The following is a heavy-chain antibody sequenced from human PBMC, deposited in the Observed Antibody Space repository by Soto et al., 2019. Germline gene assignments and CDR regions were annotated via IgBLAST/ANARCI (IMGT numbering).Heavy chain of an antibody. CDR3: ARQFGSGTYLYFVY. CDR1: GFTFSSYW. Sequence: EVQLVESGGGLVQPGGSLRLSCAASGFTFSSYWMRWVRQAPGEKLEYVSGISTHGGSTYYANSVKGRFTISRDNSMNTLYLQMGCLRAEDMAVYYCARQFGSGTYLYFVYWGQGNLVTVSS. J-gene: IGHJ4*02. CDR2: ISTHGGST. D-gene: IGHD3-10*01. V-gene: IGHV3-64*01.